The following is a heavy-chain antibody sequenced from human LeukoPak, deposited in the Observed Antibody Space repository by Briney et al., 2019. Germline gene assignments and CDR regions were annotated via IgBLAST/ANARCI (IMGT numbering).Heavy chain of an antibody. CDR3: AREEGDGYKY. D-gene: IGHD5-24*01. Sequence: GGSLRLSCPASGFTFSSYGMHWVRQAPGKGLEWVAVISYDGSNKYYADSVKGRFTISRDNSKNTLYLQMNSLRAEDTAVYYCAREEGDGYKYWGQGTLVTVSS. V-gene: IGHV3-30*03. J-gene: IGHJ4*02. CDR2: ISYDGSNK. CDR1: GFTFSSYG.